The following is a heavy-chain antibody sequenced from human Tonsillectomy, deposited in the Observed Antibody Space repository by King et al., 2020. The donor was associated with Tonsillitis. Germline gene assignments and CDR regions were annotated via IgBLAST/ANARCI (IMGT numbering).Heavy chain of an antibody. CDR1: GGSFSDYY. V-gene: IGHV4-34*01. D-gene: IGHD3-3*01. Sequence: VQLQQWGGGLLKPSETLSLTCAVYGGSFSDYYWSWIRQPPGKGLEWLGEISHSGSTNYNPSLKSRVTISVDTSKNQFSLKLSSVTAADTAVYYCARGKYDFWRGYPDYFDYWGQGTLVTVSS. J-gene: IGHJ4*02. CDR2: ISHSGST. CDR3: ARGKYDFWRGYPDYFDY.